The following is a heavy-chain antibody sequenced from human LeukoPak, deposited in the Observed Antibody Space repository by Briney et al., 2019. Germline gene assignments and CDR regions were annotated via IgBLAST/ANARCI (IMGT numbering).Heavy chain of an antibody. V-gene: IGHV3-23*01. CDR3: AKAMRGFALVFDY. D-gene: IGHD2-15*01. J-gene: IGHJ4*02. CDR2: ITGSGGST. CDR1: GFTLSNYA. Sequence: GGSLRLSCAASGFTLSNYAMSWVRQAPGKGLEWVSTITGSGGSTYYADSVKGRFTISRDNSKNTLYLQMNSLGAEDTAVFYCAKAMRGFALVFDYWGQGTLVTASS.